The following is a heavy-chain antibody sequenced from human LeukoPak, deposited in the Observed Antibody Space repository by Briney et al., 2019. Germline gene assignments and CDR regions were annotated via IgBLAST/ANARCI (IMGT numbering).Heavy chain of an antibody. J-gene: IGHJ5*02. V-gene: IGHV4-39*01. Sequence: SETLSLTCTVSGGSISSSSYYWGWIRQPPGKGLEWIGSIYYSGSTYYNPSLKSRVTISVDTSKNQFSLKLSSVTAADTAVYYCARVDGIGYCSGGSCYTSNWFDPWGQGTLVTVSS. CDR3: ARVDGIGYCSGGSCYTSNWFDP. CDR2: IYYSGST. CDR1: GGSISSSSYY. D-gene: IGHD2-15*01.